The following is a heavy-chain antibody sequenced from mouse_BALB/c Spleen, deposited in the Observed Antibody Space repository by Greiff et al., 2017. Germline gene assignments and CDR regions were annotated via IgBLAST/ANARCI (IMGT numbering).Heavy chain of an antibody. V-gene: IGHV1S81*02. CDR3: ARPYGNYVDAMDY. D-gene: IGHD2-1*01. CDR2: INPSNGRT. Sequence: QVQLQQPGAELVKPGASVKLSCKASGYTFTSYWMHWVKQRPGQGLEWIGEINPSNGRTNYNEKFKSKATLTVDKSSSTAYMQLSSLTSEDSAVYYCARPYGNYVDAMDYWGQGTSGTVSS. J-gene: IGHJ4*01. CDR1: GYTFTSYW.